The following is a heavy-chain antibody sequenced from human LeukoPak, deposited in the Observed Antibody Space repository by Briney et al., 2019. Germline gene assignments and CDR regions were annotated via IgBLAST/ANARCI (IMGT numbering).Heavy chain of an antibody. J-gene: IGHJ4*02. CDR3: AREGIIAAADY. CDR2: INPNSGNT. V-gene: IGHV1-8*03. CDR1: GYTFTSYD. D-gene: IGHD6-13*01. Sequence: GASVKVSCKASGYTFTSYDINWVRQATGQGLEWMGWINPNSGNTGYAQKFQGRVTITRNTSISTAYMELSSLRAEDTAVYYCAREGIIAAADYWGQGTLVTVSS.